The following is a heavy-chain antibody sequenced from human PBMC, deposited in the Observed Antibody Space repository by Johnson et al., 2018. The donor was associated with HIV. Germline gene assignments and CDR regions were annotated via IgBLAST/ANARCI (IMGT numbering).Heavy chain of an antibody. V-gene: IGHV3-30-3*01. CDR3: ARGGYYDSKPYDAFDI. CDR2: ISYDGSNK. D-gene: IGHD3-22*01. Sequence: QMQLVESGGGVVQPGRSLRLSCAASGFTFSSYAMHWVRQAPGKGLEWVAVISYDGSNKYYADSVKGRFTISRDNSKNTLYLQMNSLRAEDTAVYYCARGGYYDSKPYDAFDIWGQGTMVTVSS. CDR1: GFTFSSYA. J-gene: IGHJ3*02.